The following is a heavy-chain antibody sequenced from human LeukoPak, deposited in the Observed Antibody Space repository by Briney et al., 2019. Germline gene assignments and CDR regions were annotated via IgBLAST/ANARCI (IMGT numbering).Heavy chain of an antibody. CDR3: AKVGYGWYEVDY. J-gene: IGHJ4*02. CDR1: GFTFSTYG. CDR2: IRYDGSEG. Sequence: GESLKISCAASGFTFSTYGMHWVRQAPGKGLDWVAFIRYDGSEGYYADSVKDRFTVSRDNSKNRMYLQMNSLRAEDTAIYYCAKVGYGWYEVDYWGQGTLVTVSS. V-gene: IGHV3-30*02. D-gene: IGHD6-19*01.